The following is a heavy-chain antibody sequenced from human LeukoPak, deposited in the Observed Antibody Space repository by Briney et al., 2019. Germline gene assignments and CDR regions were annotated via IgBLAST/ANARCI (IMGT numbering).Heavy chain of an antibody. CDR2: IVTRDGST. J-gene: IGHJ4*02. CDR3: ARYVVGASTYYFDY. CDR1: GFTFSTYA. D-gene: IGHD2-15*01. V-gene: IGHV3-23*01. Sequence: GGSLRLSCAASGFTFSTYAMSWVRQAPGKGLEWVSTIVTRDGSTYYPDSVKGRFTISRDNSKNTFYLQVNSLRADDTAVYFCARYVVGASTYYFDYWGQGTLVTVSS.